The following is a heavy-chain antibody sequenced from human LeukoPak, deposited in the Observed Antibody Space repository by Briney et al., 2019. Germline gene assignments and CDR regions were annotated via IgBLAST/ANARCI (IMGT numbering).Heavy chain of an antibody. V-gene: IGHV1-2*02. CDR3: ARGPYYGSGSLDY. Sequence: GASVKVSCKASGYTFTGYFMHWVRQAPGQGLEWMGWINPNSGGTNYAQKFQGRVTMTRDTSISTAYMELSRLRSDDTAVYYCARGPYYGSGSLDYWGQGTLVTVSS. D-gene: IGHD3-10*01. CDR2: INPNSGGT. J-gene: IGHJ4*02. CDR1: GYTFTGYF.